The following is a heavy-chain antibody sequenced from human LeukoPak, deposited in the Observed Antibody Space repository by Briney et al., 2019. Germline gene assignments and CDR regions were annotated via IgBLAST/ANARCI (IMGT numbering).Heavy chain of an antibody. CDR1: GYTLTELS. CDR2: INPNSGGT. V-gene: IGHV1-2*02. CDR3: ARDLVVRGVTGFGI. D-gene: IGHD3-10*01. Sequence: ASVTVSCKVSGYTLTELSMHWVRQAPGQGLEWMGWINPNSGGTNYAQKFQGRVTMTRDTSISTAYMELSRLRSDDTAVYYCARDLVVRGVTGFGIWGQGTMVTVSS. J-gene: IGHJ3*02.